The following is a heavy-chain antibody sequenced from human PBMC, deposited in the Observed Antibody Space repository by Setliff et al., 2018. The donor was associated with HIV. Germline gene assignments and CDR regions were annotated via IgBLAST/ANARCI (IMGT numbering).Heavy chain of an antibody. CDR1: GGSISSGSHY. CDR2: LDTSGST. D-gene: IGHD3-22*01. V-gene: IGHV4-61*02. Sequence: SETLSLTCTVSGGSISSGSHYWSWIRQPAGKGLEWIGRLDTSGSTNYNPSLKRRVAISVDTSKNQFSAKLSSVSAADTAVYYCAREKTVDYYDSIDAFDIWGQGTMVTVSS. CDR3: AREKTVDYYDSIDAFDI. J-gene: IGHJ3*02.